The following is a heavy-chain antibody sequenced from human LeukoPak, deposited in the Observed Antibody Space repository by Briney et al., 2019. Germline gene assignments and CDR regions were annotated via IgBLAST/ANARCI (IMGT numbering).Heavy chain of an antibody. CDR1: GFTVSSNY. D-gene: IGHD4-23*01. V-gene: IGHV3-53*01. J-gene: IGHJ6*03. Sequence: PGGSLRLSCAASGFTVSSNYMSWVRQAPGKGLEWVSVIYSGGSTYYADSVKGRFTISRDNSKNTLYLQMNSLRAEDTAVYYCARSTVVTGRYYYYYMDVWGKETTVTVS. CDR3: ARSTVVTGRYYYYYMDV. CDR2: IYSGGST.